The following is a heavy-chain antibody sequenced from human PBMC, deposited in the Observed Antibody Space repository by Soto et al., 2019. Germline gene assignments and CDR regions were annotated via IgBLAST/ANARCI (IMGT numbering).Heavy chain of an antibody. Sequence: QLQLQESGPGLVKPSETLSLTCTVSGGSISSSSYYWGWIRQPPGKGLEWIGSIYYSGSTYYNPSLKSRVTISVDTSKNQFSLKLSSVTAADTAVYYCARAYYDFWSGYYMVASSDYFDYWGQGTLVTVSS. J-gene: IGHJ4*02. CDR2: IYYSGST. D-gene: IGHD3-3*01. V-gene: IGHV4-39*01. CDR1: GGSISSSSYY. CDR3: ARAYYDFWSGYYMVASSDYFDY.